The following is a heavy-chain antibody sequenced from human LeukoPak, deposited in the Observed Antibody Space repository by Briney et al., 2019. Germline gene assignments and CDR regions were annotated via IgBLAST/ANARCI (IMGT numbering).Heavy chain of an antibody. V-gene: IGHV4-30-4*01. Sequence: SETLSLTCTVSGGSISSGDYYWSWIRQPPGKGLEWIGYIYYSGSTYYNPSLKSRVTISVDTSKNQFSLKLSSVTAADTAVYYCATYYGDYVGWFDPWGQGTLVTASS. J-gene: IGHJ5*02. CDR1: GGSISSGDYY. CDR3: ATYYGDYVGWFDP. D-gene: IGHD4-17*01. CDR2: IYYSGST.